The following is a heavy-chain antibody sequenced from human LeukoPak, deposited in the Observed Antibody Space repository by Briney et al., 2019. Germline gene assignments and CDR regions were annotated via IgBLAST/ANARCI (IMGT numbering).Heavy chain of an antibody. CDR3: AHRLSPYSSSAGGYFDY. CDR1: GFSLSTSGVG. CDR2: IYWNDDK. J-gene: IGHJ4*02. Sequence: SGPTLVNPTQTLTLTCTFSGFSLSTSGVGVGWIRQPPGKALEWLALIYWNDDKRYSPSLKSRLTITKDTSKNQVVLTMTNMDPVDTATYYCAHRLSPYSSSAGGYFDYWGQGTLVTVSS. D-gene: IGHD6-6*01. V-gene: IGHV2-5*01.